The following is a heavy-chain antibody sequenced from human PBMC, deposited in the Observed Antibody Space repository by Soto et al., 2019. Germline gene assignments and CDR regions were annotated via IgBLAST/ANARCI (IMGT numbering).Heavy chain of an antibody. J-gene: IGHJ5*02. CDR1: GFTFSSYA. V-gene: IGHV3-23*01. Sequence: GGSLRLSCAASGFTFSSYAMSWVRQAPGKGLEWVSAISGSGGSTYYADSVKGRFTISRDNSKNTLYLQMNSLRAEDTAVYYCAKVSGYDILTGYSHNWFDPWGQGTLVTVSS. CDR3: AKVSGYDILTGYSHNWFDP. D-gene: IGHD3-9*01. CDR2: ISGSGGST.